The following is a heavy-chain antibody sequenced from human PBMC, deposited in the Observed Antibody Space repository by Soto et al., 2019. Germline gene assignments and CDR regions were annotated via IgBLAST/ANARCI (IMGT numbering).Heavy chain of an antibody. V-gene: IGHV3-23*01. Sequence: GWSLRLSCAASGFTFSTYGMNWVRQAPGKGLEWVAGVSARGGDTSYADSVKGRFTISRDNSKETLYLQMNSLRAEDTAVYYCAKSSPRAHYYGMEVWGKGTTVTVS. CDR3: AKSSPRAHYYGMEV. J-gene: IGHJ6*04. CDR2: VSARGGDT. CDR1: GFTFSTYG.